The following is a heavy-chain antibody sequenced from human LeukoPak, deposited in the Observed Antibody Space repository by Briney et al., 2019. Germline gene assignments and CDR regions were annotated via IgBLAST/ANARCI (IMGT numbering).Heavy chain of an antibody. CDR1: GYSFTSYW. J-gene: IGHJ5*02. CDR2: IYPGDSDT. V-gene: IGHV5-51*01. D-gene: IGHD3-10*01. Sequence: GESLKISCKGSGYSFTSYWIGWVRQMPGKGLEWMGIIYPGDSDTRYSPSFQGQVTISAGKSISTAYLQWSSLKASDTAMYYCARPAVRGVSSFAAKLNWFDPWGQGTLVTVSS. CDR3: ARPAVRGVSSFAAKLNWFDP.